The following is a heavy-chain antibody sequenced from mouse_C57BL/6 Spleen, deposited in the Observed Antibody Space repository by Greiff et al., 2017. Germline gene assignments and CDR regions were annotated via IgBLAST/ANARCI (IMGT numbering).Heavy chain of an antibody. J-gene: IGHJ4*01. CDR3: ASDSSGYDYYAMDY. D-gene: IGHD3-2*02. Sequence: QVQLQQSGAELVKPGASVKLSCKASGYTFTSYWMQWVKQRPGQGLEWIGEIDPSDSYTNYNQKFKGKATLTVDTSSSTAYMQLSSLTSEDSAVYYCASDSSGYDYYAMDYWGQGTSVTVSS. V-gene: IGHV1-50*01. CDR1: GYTFTSYW. CDR2: IDPSDSYT.